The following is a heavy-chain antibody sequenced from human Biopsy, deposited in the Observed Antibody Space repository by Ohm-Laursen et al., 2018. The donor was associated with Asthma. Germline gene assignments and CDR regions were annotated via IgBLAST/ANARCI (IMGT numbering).Heavy chain of an antibody. V-gene: IGHV3-30-3*01. J-gene: IGHJ4*02. CDR2: GGSYYDGGLK. Sequence: SLRLSCTASGFTFGTYAMHWVRQAPGKGLEWVAVGGSYYDGGLKYYADSVNGRFTVSRDDSKNTLYLQMNGLRPDDTAVYYCARDVMEWYLPAFDFWGQGTLVTVSS. CDR3: ARDVMEWYLPAFDF. CDR1: GFTFGTYA. D-gene: IGHD3-3*01.